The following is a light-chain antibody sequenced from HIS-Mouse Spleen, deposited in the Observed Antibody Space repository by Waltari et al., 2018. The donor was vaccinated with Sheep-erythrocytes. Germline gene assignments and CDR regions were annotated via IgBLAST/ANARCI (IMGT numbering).Light chain of an antibody. CDR1: SSDVGSYNL. CDR3: CSYAGSSTPWV. V-gene: IGLV2-23*01. CDR2: EGS. J-gene: IGLJ3*02. Sequence: QSVLTQPASVYGSPGQSITISCTGTSSDVGSYNLVSWYQQHPGKAPKLMIYEGSTRPSGVSNLCSGSKSGNTASLTISGLQAEDEADYYCCSYAGSSTPWVFGGGTKLTVL.